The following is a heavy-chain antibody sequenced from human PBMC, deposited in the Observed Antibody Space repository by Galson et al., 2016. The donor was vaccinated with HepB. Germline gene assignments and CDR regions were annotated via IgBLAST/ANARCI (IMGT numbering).Heavy chain of an antibody. V-gene: IGHV3-15*01. CDR3: EMNSLQTEDTAVYYCASGREYSGLLY. D-gene: IGHD5-12*01. Sequence: SLRLSCAASGFTVSDAWMNWVRQAPGKGLEWVGRIKRRIDGGTTDYAAPVKGRFTISRQDSKIPEKGRFPISRDGSKSMIFLEMNSLQTEDTAVYYCASGREYSGLLYWGQGTLVAVSS. CDR2: IKRRIDGGTT. CDR1: GFTVSDAW. J-gene: IGHJ4*02.